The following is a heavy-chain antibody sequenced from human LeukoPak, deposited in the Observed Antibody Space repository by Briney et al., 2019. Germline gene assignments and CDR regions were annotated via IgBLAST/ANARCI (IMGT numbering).Heavy chain of an antibody. V-gene: IGHV3-21*01. D-gene: IGHD2-15*01. CDR2: ISSSSSYI. CDR3: ARGALVRKVAATPFDY. Sequence: GGSLRLSCAASGFTFSSYSMNWVRQAPGKGLEWVSSISSSSSYIYYADSVEGRFTISRDNAKNSLYLQMNSLRAEDTAVYYCARGALVRKVAATPFDYWGQGTLVTVSS. J-gene: IGHJ4*02. CDR1: GFTFSSYS.